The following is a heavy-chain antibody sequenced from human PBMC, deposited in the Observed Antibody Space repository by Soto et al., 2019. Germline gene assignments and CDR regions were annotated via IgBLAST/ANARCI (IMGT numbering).Heavy chain of an antibody. CDR1: GGSISSSSYY. V-gene: IGHV4-39*01. J-gene: IGHJ6*02. CDR2: IYYSGST. D-gene: IGHD2-15*01. Sequence: QLQLQESGPGLVKPSETLSLTCTVSGGSISSSSYYWGWIRQPPGKGLEWIGSIYYSGSTYYNPSLKSRVTISVDTSKNQFSLKLSSVTAADTAVYYCARLPAYCSGGSCLLYGMDVWGQGTTVTVSS. CDR3: ARLPAYCSGGSCLLYGMDV.